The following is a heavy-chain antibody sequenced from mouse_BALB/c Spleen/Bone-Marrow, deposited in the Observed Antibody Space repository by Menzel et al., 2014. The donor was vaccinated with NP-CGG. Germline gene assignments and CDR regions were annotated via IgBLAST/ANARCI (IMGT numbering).Heavy chain of an antibody. V-gene: IGHV5-6-3*01. CDR1: GFTFSSYG. J-gene: IGHJ2*01. CDR2: INTNGGKT. Sequence: EVKLMESGGGLVQPGGSLKPSCPASGFTFSSYGLSSARQSPDHRPAFVATINTNGGKTYYPDSVKCLFTISRDNTKNPLYLQMSSPKSEDAAMYYCARGLDCGGHDTAPTVTP. CDR3: ARGLDC.